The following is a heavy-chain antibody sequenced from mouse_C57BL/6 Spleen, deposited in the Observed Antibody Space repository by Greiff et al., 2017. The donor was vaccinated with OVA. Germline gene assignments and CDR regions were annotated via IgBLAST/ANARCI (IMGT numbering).Heavy chain of an antibody. J-gene: IGHJ2*01. D-gene: IGHD1-1*01. Sequence: EVQLQQSGAELVRPGASVKLSCTASGFNIKDDYMHWVKQRPEQGLEWIGWIDPENGDTEYASKFQGKATITADTSSNTAYLQLSSLTSEDTAVYYCTTDTTVYFDYWGQGTTLTVSS. CDR1: GFNIKDDY. CDR2: IDPENGDT. V-gene: IGHV14-4*01. CDR3: TTDTTVYFDY.